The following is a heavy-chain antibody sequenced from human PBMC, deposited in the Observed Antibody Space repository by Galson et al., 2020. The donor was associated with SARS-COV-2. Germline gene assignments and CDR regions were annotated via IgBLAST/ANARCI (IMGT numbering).Heavy chain of an antibody. V-gene: IGHV7-4-1*02. D-gene: IGHD2-15*01. CDR3: ASANVVVAATDYYYYGMDV. J-gene: IGHJ6*02. CDR1: GYTFTSYA. Sequence: ASVKVSCKASGYTFTSYAMNWVRQAPGQGLEWMGWINTNTGNPTYAQGFTGRFFFSLDTSVSTAYLQISSLKAEDTAVYYCASANVVVAATDYYYYGMDVWGQGTTVTVSS. CDR2: INTNTGNP.